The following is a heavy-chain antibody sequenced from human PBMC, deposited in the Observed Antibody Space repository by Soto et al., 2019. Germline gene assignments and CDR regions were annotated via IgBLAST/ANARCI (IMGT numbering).Heavy chain of an antibody. V-gene: IGHV4-59*01. CDR1: GGSISSYY. CDR3: ARRWGPTFDI. Sequence: SETLSLTCTVSGGSISSYYWSWIRRPPGKGLEWIGYIYYSGSTNYNPSLKSRVTISVDTSKNQFSLKLSSVTAADTAVYYCARRWGPTFDILGQGTLVTVSS. J-gene: IGHJ4*02. CDR2: IYYSGST. D-gene: IGHD1-26*01.